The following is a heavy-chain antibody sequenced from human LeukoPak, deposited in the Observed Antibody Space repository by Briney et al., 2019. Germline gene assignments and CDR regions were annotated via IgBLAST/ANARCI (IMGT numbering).Heavy chain of an antibody. Sequence: GGSLRLSCAASGFTFSNYGMHWVRQAPGKGLEWVAVISYDGSNKYYADSVKGRFTISRDNSKNTLYLQMNSLRAEDTAVYYCAKDIYIEAPWFYDAFDIWGQGTMVTVSS. J-gene: IGHJ3*02. CDR3: AKDIYIEAPWFYDAFDI. CDR2: ISYDGSNK. D-gene: IGHD2-15*01. V-gene: IGHV3-30*18. CDR1: GFTFSNYG.